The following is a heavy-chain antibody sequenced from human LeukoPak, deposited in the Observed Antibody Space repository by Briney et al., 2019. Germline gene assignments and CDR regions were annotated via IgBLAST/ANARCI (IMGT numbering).Heavy chain of an antibody. D-gene: IGHD1-14*01. V-gene: IGHV4-59*01. CDR1: GGSISSYY. CDR2: IYYSGST. J-gene: IGHJ4*02. Sequence: PSETLSLTCTVSGGSISSYYWSWIRQPPGKGLEWIGYIYYSGSTNYNPSLKSRVTISVDTSKNQFPLKLSSVTAADTAVYYCARDDRNWGYFDYWGQGTLVTVSS. CDR3: ARDDRNWGYFDY.